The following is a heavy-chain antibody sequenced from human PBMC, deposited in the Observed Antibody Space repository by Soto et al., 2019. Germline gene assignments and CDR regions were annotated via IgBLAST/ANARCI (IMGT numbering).Heavy chain of an antibody. Sequence: PSETLSLTCTVSGGSISGSSYYWGWIRQPPGKGLEWIGNIYYSGSTYYNPSLKSRVTISVDTSKNQFSLKLNSVTAADTAVYYCMLGSGWKDFDYWGQGTLVTVSS. CDR1: GGSISGSSYY. D-gene: IGHD3-22*01. J-gene: IGHJ4*02. CDR3: MLGSGWKDFDY. CDR2: IYYSGST. V-gene: IGHV4-39*01.